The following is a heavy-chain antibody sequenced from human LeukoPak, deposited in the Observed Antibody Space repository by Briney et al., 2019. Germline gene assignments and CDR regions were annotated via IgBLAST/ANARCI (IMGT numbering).Heavy chain of an antibody. CDR1: GGSFSDYY. V-gene: IGHV4-34*01. CDR3: AIRYCSSASCYMYY. J-gene: IGHJ4*02. D-gene: IGHD2-2*02. CDR2: INHSGRT. Sequence: SETLSLTCAVYGGSFSDYYWSWIGQPPGKGLEWIGEINHSGRTNYNPSLKSGVTISVEKCKKQLSLKLSSVTAADTAVYYCAIRYCSSASCYMYYWGQGTLVTVSS.